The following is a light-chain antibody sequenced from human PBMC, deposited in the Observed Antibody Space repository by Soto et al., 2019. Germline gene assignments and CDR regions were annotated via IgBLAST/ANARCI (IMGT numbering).Light chain of an antibody. V-gene: IGKV2-29*01. CDR1: QSLLHGDGQAY. J-gene: IGKJ5*01. CDR3: SSIT. CDR2: ELC. Sequence: DIVMTQTPLSLSVTPGQPASLSCKSSQSLLHGDGQAYLYWCLQKPGQSPQLLIYELCSRLSGEPDRFSGSGSGTDFTLKISRVALLPNPRFTLSSITFGQGTRLEIK.